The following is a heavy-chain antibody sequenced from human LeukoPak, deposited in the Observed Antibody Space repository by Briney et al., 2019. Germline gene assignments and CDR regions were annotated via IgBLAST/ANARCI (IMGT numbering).Heavy chain of an antibody. CDR2: IYYSGST. Sequence: SETLSLTCTVSGGSISSSSYYWGWIRQPPGKGLEWIGSIYYSGSTYYNPSLKSRVTISVDTSKNQFSLKLSSVTAADTAVYYCARQGYGSSPSGFDPWGQGTLVTVSS. D-gene: IGHD6-13*01. J-gene: IGHJ5*02. V-gene: IGHV4-39*01. CDR3: ARQGYGSSPSGFDP. CDR1: GGSISSSSYY.